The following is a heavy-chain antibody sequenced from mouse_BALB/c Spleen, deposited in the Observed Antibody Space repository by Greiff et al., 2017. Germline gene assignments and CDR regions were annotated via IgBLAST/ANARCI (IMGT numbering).Heavy chain of an antibody. CDR2: IRNKANGYTT. CDR3: ARGDYGNYGYFDV. D-gene: IGHD2-1*01. CDR1: GFTFTDYY. V-gene: IGHV7-3*02. J-gene: IGHJ1*01. Sequence: EVQLVESGGGLVQPGGSLRLSCATSGFTFTDYYMSWVRQPPGKALEWLGFIRNKANGYTTEYSASVKGRFTISRDNSQSILYLQMNALRAEDTAIYYCARGDYGNYGYFDVWGAGTTVTVSS.